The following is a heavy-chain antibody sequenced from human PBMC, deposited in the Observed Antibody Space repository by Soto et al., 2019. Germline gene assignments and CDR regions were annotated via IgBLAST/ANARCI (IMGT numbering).Heavy chain of an antibody. Sequence: SETLSLTCAVYGGSFSGYYWSWIRQPPGKGLEWIGEINHSGSTNYNPSLKSRVTISVDTSKNRFSLKLSSVTAADTAVYYCARGGGSHNWFDPWGQGTLVTVS. CDR2: INHSGST. V-gene: IGHV4-34*01. J-gene: IGHJ5*02. D-gene: IGHD3-16*01. CDR1: GGSFSGYY. CDR3: ARGGGSHNWFDP.